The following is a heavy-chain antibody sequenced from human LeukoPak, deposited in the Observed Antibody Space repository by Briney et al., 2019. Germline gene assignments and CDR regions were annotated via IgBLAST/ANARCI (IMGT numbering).Heavy chain of an antibody. J-gene: IGHJ5*02. CDR2: INPNSGGT. Sequence: ASVKVSCKASGYTFTGYYMHWVRQAPGQGLEWMGWINPNSGGTNYAQKFQGRVTMTRDTSISTTYMELSSQTSDDTAVYYCAVVVVGRGWRFDPWGQGTLVTVSS. CDR1: GYTFTGYY. CDR3: AVVVVGRGWRFDP. V-gene: IGHV1-2*02. D-gene: IGHD3-22*01.